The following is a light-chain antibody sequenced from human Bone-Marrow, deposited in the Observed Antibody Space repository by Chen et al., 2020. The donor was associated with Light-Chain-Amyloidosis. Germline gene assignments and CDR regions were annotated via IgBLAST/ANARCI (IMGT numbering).Light chain of an antibody. Sequence: QSALTQPASVSGPPGQSIAISCTGTSSDVGGYNSVSWYQQHPGKAPKLIIYNVSYRPSGVSTRFSGSKSDNTASLTISGLQAEDEADYYCTSYTSSGTLYVFGTGTKVTVL. CDR3: TSYTSSGTLYV. CDR1: SSDVGGYNS. V-gene: IGLV2-14*03. J-gene: IGLJ1*01. CDR2: NVS.